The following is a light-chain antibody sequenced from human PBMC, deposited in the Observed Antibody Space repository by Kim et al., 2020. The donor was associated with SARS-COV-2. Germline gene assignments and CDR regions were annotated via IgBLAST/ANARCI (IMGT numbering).Light chain of an antibody. Sequence: SVSPGQTARITCSGDILAKKYVRWFQQKPGQAPVLVIYKDTERPSGIPERFSGSSSGTTVTLTISGAQDEDEADYYCYSAADYRGVFGGGTQLTVL. CDR3: YSAADYRGV. V-gene: IGLV3-27*01. CDR1: ILAKKY. CDR2: KDT. J-gene: IGLJ3*02.